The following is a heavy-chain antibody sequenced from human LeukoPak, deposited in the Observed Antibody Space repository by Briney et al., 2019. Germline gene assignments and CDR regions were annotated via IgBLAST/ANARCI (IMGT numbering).Heavy chain of an antibody. D-gene: IGHD6-13*01. CDR1: GGSISSGGYY. J-gene: IGHJ4*02. Sequence: PSQTLSLTCTVSGGSISSGGYYWSWIRQHPGKGLEWIGYIYYSGSTYYNPSLKGRVTISVDTSKNQFSLKLSSVTAADTAVYYCARWDWYSSNSYYFDYWGQGTLVTVSS. V-gene: IGHV4-31*03. CDR3: ARWDWYSSNSYYFDY. CDR2: IYYSGST.